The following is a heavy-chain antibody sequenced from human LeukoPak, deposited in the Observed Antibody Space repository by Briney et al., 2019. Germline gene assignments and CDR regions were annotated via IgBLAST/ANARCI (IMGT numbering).Heavy chain of an antibody. Sequence: ASVKVSCKVSGYTLTELSMHWVRQAPGKGLEWMGGFDPEDGETIYAQKFQGRVTMTEDTSTDTAYMELSSLRSEDTAVYYCASRATMVRGVIISYDAFDIWGQGTMVTVSS. CDR1: GYTLTELS. J-gene: IGHJ3*02. CDR3: ASRATMVRGVIISYDAFDI. CDR2: FDPEDGET. V-gene: IGHV1-24*01. D-gene: IGHD3-10*01.